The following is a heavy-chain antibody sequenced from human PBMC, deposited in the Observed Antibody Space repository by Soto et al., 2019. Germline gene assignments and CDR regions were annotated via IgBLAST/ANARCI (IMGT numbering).Heavy chain of an antibody. D-gene: IGHD4-17*01. CDR3: ASVTTVTTEIDY. CDR2: IYYSGST. J-gene: IGHJ4*02. Sequence: SETLSLTCTVSGGSISSSSYYWGWIRQPPGKGLEWIGSIYYSGSTYYNPSLKSRVTISVDTSKNQFSLKLSSVTAADTAVYYCASVTTVTTEIDYWGQGTLVTVSS. V-gene: IGHV4-39*01. CDR1: GGSISSSSYY.